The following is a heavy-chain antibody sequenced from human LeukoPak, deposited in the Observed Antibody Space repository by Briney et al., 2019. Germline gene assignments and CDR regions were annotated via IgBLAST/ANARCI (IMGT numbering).Heavy chain of an antibody. D-gene: IGHD3-22*01. CDR3: ARVGGYDSEGPRVEGHYYDSSGYYYYFDY. J-gene: IGHJ4*02. CDR2: INHSGST. Sequence: SETLSLTCAVYGGSFSGYYWSWIRQPPGKGLEWIGEINHSGSTNYTPSLKSRVTISVDTSKNQFYLKLSSVTAADTAVYYCARVGGYDSEGPRVEGHYYDSSGYYYYFDYWGQGTLVTVSS. CDR1: GGSFSGYY. V-gene: IGHV4-34*01.